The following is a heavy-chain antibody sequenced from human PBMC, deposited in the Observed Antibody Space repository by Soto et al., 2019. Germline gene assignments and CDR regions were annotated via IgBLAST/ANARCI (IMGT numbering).Heavy chain of an antibody. D-gene: IGHD6-19*01. J-gene: IGHJ1*01. CDR1: GFTFSSYA. CDR2: ISGSGGRT. V-gene: IGHV3-23*01. CDR3: AKDHDTLQWMVLGYFQH. Sequence: EVQLLESGGGLVQPGGSLRLSCAASGFTFSSYAMSWVRQAPGKGLEWVSAISGSGGRTYYADSVKGRFTISRDNSKNTLYLQMNSLRAEDTAVYYCAKDHDTLQWMVLGYFQHWGQGTLVTVSS.